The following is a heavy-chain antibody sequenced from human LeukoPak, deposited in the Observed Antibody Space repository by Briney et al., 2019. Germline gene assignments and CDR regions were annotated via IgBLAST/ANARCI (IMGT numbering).Heavy chain of an antibody. D-gene: IGHD6-19*01. V-gene: IGHV3-23*01. CDR3: ARDVSPRYSSGWYGGAFDI. J-gene: IGHJ3*02. CDR2: IGRGSDWT. Sequence: GGSLRLSCAASGFTFSNHAMAWVRQAPGRGLEWVSSIGRGSDWTLFADSVKGRFTISRDNAKNSLYLQMNSLRAEDTAVYYCARDVSPRYSSGWYGGAFDIWGQGTMVTVSS. CDR1: GFTFSNHA.